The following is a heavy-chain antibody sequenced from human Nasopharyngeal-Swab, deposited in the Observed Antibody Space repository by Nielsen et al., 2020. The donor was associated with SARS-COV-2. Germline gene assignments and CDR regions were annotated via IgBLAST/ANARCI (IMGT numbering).Heavy chain of an antibody. CDR3: ARAGVRDGYKSGIDY. J-gene: IGHJ4*02. CDR1: GFTFSSYA. V-gene: IGHV3-23*01. CDR2: ISGSGYST. D-gene: IGHD5-24*01. Sequence: GESLKISCAASGFTFSSYAVNWVRQAPGKGLEWVAAISGSGYSTYHADSVKGRFTISRDNSKNTVYLQMNSLRAEDTAVYYCARAGVRDGYKSGIDYWGQGTLVTVSS.